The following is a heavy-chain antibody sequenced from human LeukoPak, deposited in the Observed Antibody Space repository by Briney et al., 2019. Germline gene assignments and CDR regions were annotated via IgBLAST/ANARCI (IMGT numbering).Heavy chain of an antibody. CDR3: ARTGNYYDSSGYYTYFDY. D-gene: IGHD3-22*01. V-gene: IGHV3-11*04. CDR2: ISSSGSTI. Sequence: KPGGSLRLSCAASGFTFSDYYMSWIRQAPGKGLEWVSYISSSGSTIYYADSVKGRFTISRDNATNSLYLQMNSLRAEDTAVYYCARTGNYYDSSGYYTYFDYWGQGTLVTVSS. J-gene: IGHJ4*02. CDR1: GFTFSDYY.